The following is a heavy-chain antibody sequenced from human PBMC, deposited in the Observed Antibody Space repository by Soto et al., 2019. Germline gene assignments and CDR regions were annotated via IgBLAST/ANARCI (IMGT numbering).Heavy chain of an antibody. CDR1: GYTFSSYY. V-gene: IGHV1-46*03. D-gene: IGHD2-21*02. CDR3: ARGGGIVVETAPYDH. Sequence: QVQLVQSGAEVKKPGASVKVSCKASGYTFSSYYINWVRRAPGQSLEWLGIINPSGGYTTYAQRFLGRVTMTSDTSTSTVHMELGSLTSEDTAVYYCARGGGIVVETAPYDHWGQGTLVTVSS. J-gene: IGHJ4*02. CDR2: INPSGGYT.